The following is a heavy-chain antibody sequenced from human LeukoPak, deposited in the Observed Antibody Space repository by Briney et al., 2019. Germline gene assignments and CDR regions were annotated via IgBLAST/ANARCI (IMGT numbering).Heavy chain of an antibody. CDR1: GFSITSGDY. Sequence: SETLSLTCDVSGFSITSGDYWGWIRQSPGRGLEWIGSISHSGDTYYIPSLRGRVTMSLDTSRNQFSLDLRSVSAADTAVYFCARVGPLAVGTGKRVYSFDYWGQGTLVTVSP. CDR2: ISHSGDT. CDR3: ARVGPLAVGTGKRVYSFDY. V-gene: IGHV4-38-2*01. D-gene: IGHD1-1*01. J-gene: IGHJ4*02.